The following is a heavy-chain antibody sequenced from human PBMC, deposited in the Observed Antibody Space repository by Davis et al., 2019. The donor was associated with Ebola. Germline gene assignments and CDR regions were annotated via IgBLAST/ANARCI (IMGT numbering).Heavy chain of an antibody. D-gene: IGHD3-3*01. CDR3: ARDGVITIFGRLS. CDR2: ITGSGVST. Sequence: GGSLRLSCAVSGFPFSTYTMNWVRRAPGKGLEWVSTITGSGVSTYYADSVKGRFTISRDNAKNSLYLQMNSLRAEDTAVYYCARDGVITIFGRLSWGQGTLVTVSS. J-gene: IGHJ4*02. CDR1: GFPFSTYT. V-gene: IGHV3-21*04.